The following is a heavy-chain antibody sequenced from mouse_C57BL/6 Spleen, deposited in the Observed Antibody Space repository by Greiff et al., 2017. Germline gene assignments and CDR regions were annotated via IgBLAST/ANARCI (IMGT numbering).Heavy chain of an antibody. D-gene: IGHD1-1*01. J-gene: IGHJ3*01. Sequence: VKLQESGAELVKPGASVKMSCKASGYTFTSYWITWVKQRPGQGLAWIGDIYPGSGSTNYNEKFKSKATLTVDTSSSTAYMQLSSLTSEDSAVDYCARGDGSSSFAYWGQGTLVTVSA. CDR2: IYPGSGST. V-gene: IGHV1-55*01. CDR3: ARGDGSSSFAY. CDR1: GYTFTSYW.